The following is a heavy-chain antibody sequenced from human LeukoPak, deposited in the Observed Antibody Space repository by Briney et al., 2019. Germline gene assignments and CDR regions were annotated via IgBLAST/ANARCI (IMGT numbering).Heavy chain of an antibody. CDR3: ARVPSRFDP. V-gene: IGHV3-74*01. Sequence: GGSLRLSCAASGIIFSNYWMHWVRHAPGKGLVWVSRINRDGSSTSYADSVKGRFTISRDNAKNTLYLQMNSLRAEDTAVYYCARVPSRFDPWGQGTLVTVSS. CDR2: INRDGSST. CDR1: GIIFSNYW. J-gene: IGHJ5*02.